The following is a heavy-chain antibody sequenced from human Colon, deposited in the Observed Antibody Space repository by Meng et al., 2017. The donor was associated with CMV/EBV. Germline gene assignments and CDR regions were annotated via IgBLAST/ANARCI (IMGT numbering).Heavy chain of an antibody. D-gene: IGHD6-6*01. Sequence: GSLRLSCTVSGGSISTYFWIWIRQPPGKGLEYIGYIYYNGSTNYNPSLKSRVTISVDTPKNQFSLKLSSVTAADTAVYYCARAYSNSYRVDYWGQGTLVTVSS. CDR2: IYYNGST. CDR3: ARAYSNSYRVDY. CDR1: GGSISTYF. J-gene: IGHJ4*02. V-gene: IGHV4-59*01.